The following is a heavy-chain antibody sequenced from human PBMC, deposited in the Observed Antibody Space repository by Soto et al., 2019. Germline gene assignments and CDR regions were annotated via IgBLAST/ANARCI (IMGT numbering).Heavy chain of an antibody. CDR1: GFTFSSYW. D-gene: IGHD3-3*01. V-gene: IGHV3-74*01. CDR3: AREPSNYYDFWSGYSVQHYYYYGMDV. J-gene: IGHJ6*02. CDR2: INSDGSST. Sequence: GGSLRLSCAASGFTFSSYWMHWVRQAPGKGLVWVSRINSDGSSTSYADSVKGRFTISRDNAKNTLYLQMNSLRAEDTALYYCAREPSNYYDFWSGYSVQHYYYYGMDVWGQGTTVTVSS.